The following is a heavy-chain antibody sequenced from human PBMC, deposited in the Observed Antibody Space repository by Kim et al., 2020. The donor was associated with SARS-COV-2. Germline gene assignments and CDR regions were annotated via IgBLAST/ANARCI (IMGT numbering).Heavy chain of an antibody. CDR3: ARDLRDGYGENWFDP. CDR2: IYYSGST. CDR1: GGSISSGDYY. V-gene: IGHV4-30-4*01. Sequence: SETLSLTCTVSGGSISSGDYYWSWIRQPPGKGLEWIGYIYYSGSTYYNPSLKSRVTISVDTSKNQFSLKLSSVTAADTAVYYCARDLRDGYGENWFDPWGQGTLVTVSS. D-gene: IGHD5-12*01. J-gene: IGHJ5*02.